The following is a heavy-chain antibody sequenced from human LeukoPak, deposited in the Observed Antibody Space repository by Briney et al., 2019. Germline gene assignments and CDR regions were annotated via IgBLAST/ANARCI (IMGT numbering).Heavy chain of an antibody. CDR3: ARGNSMVRGVRHPDY. V-gene: IGHV4-30-4*01. CDR2: IYYSGST. CDR1: GGSISSGDYY. Sequence: SETLSLTCTVSGGSISSGDYYWSWIRQPPGKGLEWIGYIYYSGSTYYNPSLKSRVTISVDTSKNQFSLKLSSVTAADTAVYYCARGNSMVRGVRHPDYWGQGTLVTVSS. D-gene: IGHD3-10*01. J-gene: IGHJ4*02.